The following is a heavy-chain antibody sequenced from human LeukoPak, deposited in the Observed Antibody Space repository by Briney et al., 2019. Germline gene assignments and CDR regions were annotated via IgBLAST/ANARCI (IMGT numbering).Heavy chain of an antibody. Sequence: ASVKVSCKASGYTFTSYGINLVRQAPGQGLEWMGWISGYNGNTNYAQKLQGRVTMTTDTSTSTAYMDLRSLRSDDTAVYYCARGGATVTRYWYFDLWDRGTLVTVSS. CDR1: GYTFTSYG. J-gene: IGHJ2*01. D-gene: IGHD4-17*01. CDR3: ARGGATVTRYWYFDL. CDR2: ISGYNGNT. V-gene: IGHV1-18*01.